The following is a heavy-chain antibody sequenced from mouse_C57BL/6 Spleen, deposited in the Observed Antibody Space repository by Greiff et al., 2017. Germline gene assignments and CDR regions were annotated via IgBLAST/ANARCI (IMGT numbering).Heavy chain of an antibody. J-gene: IGHJ2*01. CDR3: ARYYYDRFDY. CDR1: GYAFSSSW. CDR2: IYPGDGDT. V-gene: IGHV1-82*01. D-gene: IGHD2-4*01. Sequence: VQLQQSGPELVKPGASVKISCKASGYAFSSSWMNWVKQRPGKGLEWIGRIYPGDGDTNYNGKFKGKATLTADKSSSTAYMQLSSLTSEDSAVYFCARYYYDRFDYWGQGTTLTVSS.